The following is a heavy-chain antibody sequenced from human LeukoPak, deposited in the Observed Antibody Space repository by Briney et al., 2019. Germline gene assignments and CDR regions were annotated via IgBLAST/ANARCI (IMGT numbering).Heavy chain of an antibody. D-gene: IGHD4-11*01. V-gene: IGHV3-33*01. CDR3: AREDYSNYWFDP. Sequence: GRSLRLSCAASGFTFSSYGMHWVRQAPGKGLEWVAVIWYDGTNKYYADSVKGRFTISRDTSKNTLYLQMNSLRAEDTAVYYCAREDYSNYWFDPWGQGTPVTVSS. CDR1: GFTFSSYG. J-gene: IGHJ5*02. CDR2: IWYDGTNK.